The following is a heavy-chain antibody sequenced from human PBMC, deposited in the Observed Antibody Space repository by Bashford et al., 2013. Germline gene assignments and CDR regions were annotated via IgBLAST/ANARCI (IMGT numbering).Heavy chain of an antibody. V-gene: IGHV4-59*01. Sequence: SETLSLTCTVSGGSISSYYWSWIRQPPGKGLEWIGFLYYSGSTNYNPSLKSRVTISVDTSKKQISLKLSSVTAADTAVYYCARVVAIGAYYFDYWGQGTLVTVSS. CDR2: LYYSGST. J-gene: IGHJ4*02. CDR3: ARVVAIGAYYFDY. D-gene: IGHD2-21*01. CDR1: GGSISSYY.